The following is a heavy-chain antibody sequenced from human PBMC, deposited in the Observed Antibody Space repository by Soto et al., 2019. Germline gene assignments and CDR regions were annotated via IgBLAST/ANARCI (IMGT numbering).Heavy chain of an antibody. CDR1: GFTFSSYG. CDR3: AKDRYNYREFDY. V-gene: IGHV3-30*18. D-gene: IGHD1-1*01. CDR2: ISYDGSKK. Sequence: HPGGSLRLSCAASGFTFSSYGMHWVRQAPGKGLEWVAVISYDGSKKYYADSVKGRFTISRDNSKNTLYLQMNSLKVEDTAVYYCAKDRYNYREFDYWGQGTPVTVSS. J-gene: IGHJ4*02.